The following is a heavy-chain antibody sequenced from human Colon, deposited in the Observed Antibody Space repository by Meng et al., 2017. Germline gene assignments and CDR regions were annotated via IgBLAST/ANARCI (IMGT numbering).Heavy chain of an antibody. CDR1: GGSFSGYY. J-gene: IGHJ4*02. CDR3: ARDPHSGKSGNY. V-gene: IGHV4-34*01. Sequence: QVQLQQWGAGLLKTSETRSLTCAVYGGSFSGYYWSWIRPPPGKGLEWIGEIYQREITNYNPSLKSRVTISVDKSKNQISLRLSSVTAADTAVYYCARDPHSGKSGNYWGRGTLVTVSS. D-gene: IGHD1-26*01. CDR2: IYQREIT.